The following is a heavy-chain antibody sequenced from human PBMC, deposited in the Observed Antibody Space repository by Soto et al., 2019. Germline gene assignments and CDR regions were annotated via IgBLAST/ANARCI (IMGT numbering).Heavy chain of an antibody. Sequence: ASVKVSCKASGHTFTSYGISWVRQAPGQGLEWMGWISAYNGNTNYAQKLQGRVTMTTDTSTSTAYMELRSLRSDDTAVYYCARAPPNTYYYDSSGYSEYYFDYWGQGTLVTVSS. CDR1: GHTFTSYG. CDR3: ARAPPNTYYYDSSGYSEYYFDY. CDR2: ISAYNGNT. D-gene: IGHD3-22*01. J-gene: IGHJ4*02. V-gene: IGHV1-18*01.